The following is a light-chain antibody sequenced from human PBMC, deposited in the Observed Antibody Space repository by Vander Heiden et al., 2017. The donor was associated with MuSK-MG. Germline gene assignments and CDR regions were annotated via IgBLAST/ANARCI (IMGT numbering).Light chain of an antibody. CDR2: DVS. CDR1: SSDVGTYSY. CDR3: SSYTTSSTLV. J-gene: IGLJ2*01. V-gene: IGLV2-14*03. Sequence: HSALTQPASVSGSPGQSIPISCTGTSSDVGTYSYVSWYQQHPGEAPKVMIYDVSNRPSGVSNRFSGSKSGNTASLTISGLQAEDEADYYCSSYTTSSTLVFGGGTRLTVL.